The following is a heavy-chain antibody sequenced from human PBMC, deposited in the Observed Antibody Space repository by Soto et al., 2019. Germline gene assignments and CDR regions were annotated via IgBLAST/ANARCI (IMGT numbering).Heavy chain of an antibody. D-gene: IGHD1-26*01. CDR2: IIPIFGTA. Sequence: SVKVSCKASGGTFSSYAISWVRQAPGQGLEWMGGIIPIFGTANYAQKFQGRVTITADESTSTAYMELSSLRSEDTAVYYCARDRPVGATTSDPDAFDIWGQGTMVTVSS. V-gene: IGHV1-69*13. J-gene: IGHJ3*02. CDR3: ARDRPVGATTSDPDAFDI. CDR1: GGTFSSYA.